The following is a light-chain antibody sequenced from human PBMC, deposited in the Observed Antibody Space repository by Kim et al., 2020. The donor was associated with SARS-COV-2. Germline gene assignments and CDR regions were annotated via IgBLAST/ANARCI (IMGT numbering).Light chain of an antibody. J-gene: IGLJ2*01. CDR1: KLGDKY. CDR2: QDT. CDR3: QAWDSGTVV. V-gene: IGLV3-1*01. Sequence: MSPGHTASITCSGDKLGDKYVCWYQQKPGQSPVLVIYQDTKRPSGIPERFSGYSSGNTATLTISGTQAMDEADYYCQAWDSGTVVFGGGTQLTVL.